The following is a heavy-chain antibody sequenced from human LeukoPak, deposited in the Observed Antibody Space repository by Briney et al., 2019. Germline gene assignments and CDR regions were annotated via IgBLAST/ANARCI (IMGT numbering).Heavy chain of an antibody. CDR3: ARGLGRVTIFGVVISWFDP. Sequence: ASVKVSCKASGYTFTSYDINWVRQATGQGLEWMGWMNPNSGNTGYAQKFQGRVTMTRNTSISTAYMELSSPRSEDTAVYYCARGLGRVTIFGVVISWFDPWGQGTLVTVSS. V-gene: IGHV1-8*01. D-gene: IGHD3-3*01. J-gene: IGHJ5*02. CDR1: GYTFTSYD. CDR2: MNPNSGNT.